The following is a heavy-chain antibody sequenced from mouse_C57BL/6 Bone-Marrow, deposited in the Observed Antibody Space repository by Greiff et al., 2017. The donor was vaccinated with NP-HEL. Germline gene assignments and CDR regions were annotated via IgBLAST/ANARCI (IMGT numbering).Heavy chain of an antibody. D-gene: IGHD1-1*01. Sequence: VQLQQSGAELVRPGASVTLSCKASGYTFTDYEMHWVKQTPVHGLEWIGAIDPETGGTAYNQKFKGKAILTADKSSSTAYMELRSLTSEDSAVYYCTRSLPLYYYGSSYLDYWGQGTTLTVSS. CDR1: GYTFTDYE. V-gene: IGHV1-15*01. CDR2: IDPETGGT. J-gene: IGHJ2*01. CDR3: TRSLPLYYYGSSYLDY.